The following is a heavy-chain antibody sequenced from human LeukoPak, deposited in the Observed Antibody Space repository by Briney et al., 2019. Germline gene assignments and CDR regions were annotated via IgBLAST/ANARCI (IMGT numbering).Heavy chain of an antibody. Sequence: ASVKVSSKASGYTFTGYYMHWVRQAPGQGLEWMGWINPNSGGTNYAQKFQGWVTMTRDTSISTAYMELSRLRSDDTAVYYCARARFGELFPFDYWGQGTLVTVSS. CDR1: GYTFTGYY. V-gene: IGHV1-2*04. J-gene: IGHJ4*02. D-gene: IGHD3-10*01. CDR3: ARARFGELFPFDY. CDR2: INPNSGGT.